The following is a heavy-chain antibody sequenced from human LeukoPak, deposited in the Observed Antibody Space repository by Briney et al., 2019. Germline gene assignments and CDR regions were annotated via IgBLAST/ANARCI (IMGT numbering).Heavy chain of an antibody. D-gene: IGHD5-12*01. V-gene: IGHV1-69*13. Sequence: ASVKVSCKASGGTFSSYAISWVRQAPGQGLEWMGGIIPILGTANYAQKFQGRVTITADESTSTAYMELSSLRSEDTAVYYCAREVVATVLFGYWGQGTLVTVSS. CDR1: GGTFSSYA. J-gene: IGHJ4*02. CDR2: IIPILGTA. CDR3: AREVVATVLFGY.